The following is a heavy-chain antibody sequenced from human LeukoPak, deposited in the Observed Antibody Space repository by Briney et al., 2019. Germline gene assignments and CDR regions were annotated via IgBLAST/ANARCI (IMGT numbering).Heavy chain of an antibody. CDR1: GYTFTSYY. CDR2: INPSGGST. D-gene: IGHD6-6*01. Sequence: GASVKVSCKASGYTFTSYYMHWVRQAPGQGLEWMGIINPSGGSTSYAQKFQGRVTMTRDMSTSTVYMELSSLRSEDTAVYYCAREVVGKYSSSCLGYWGQGTLVTVSS. V-gene: IGHV1-46*01. CDR3: AREVVGKYSSSCLGY. J-gene: IGHJ4*02.